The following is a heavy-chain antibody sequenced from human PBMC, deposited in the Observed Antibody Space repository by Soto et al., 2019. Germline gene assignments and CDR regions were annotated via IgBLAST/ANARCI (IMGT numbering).Heavy chain of an antibody. CDR3: ASDAPMRFDP. CDR1: GFTFSSKW. V-gene: IGHV3-74*03. Sequence: EVQLVESGGDLVQPGGSLRITCAASGFTFSSKWMYWVRQAPGKGLVWVSRINGDGSSTMYADSVKGRFTISRDNAKNTLYLQMNSLRVEDTAVYYCASDAPMRFDPWGQGTLVTVSS. D-gene: IGHD2-2*01. J-gene: IGHJ5*02. CDR2: INGDGSST.